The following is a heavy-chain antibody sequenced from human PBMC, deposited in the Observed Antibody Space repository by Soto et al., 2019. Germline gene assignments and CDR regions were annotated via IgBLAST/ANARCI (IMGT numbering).Heavy chain of an antibody. CDR2: INPNSGGT. V-gene: IGHV1-2*04. Sequence: GASVKVSCKASGYTFTGYYMHWVRQAPGQGLEWMGWINPNSGGTNYAQKFQGWVTMTRGTSISTAYMELSRLRSDDTAVYYCARGSAADNYYYYGMDVWGQGTTVTVAS. CDR3: ARGSAADNYYYYGMDV. D-gene: IGHD6-13*01. J-gene: IGHJ6*02. CDR1: GYTFTGYY.